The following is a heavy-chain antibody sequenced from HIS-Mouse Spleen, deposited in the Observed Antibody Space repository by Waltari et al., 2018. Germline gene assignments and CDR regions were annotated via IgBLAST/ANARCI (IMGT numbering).Heavy chain of an antibody. CDR1: GVSISSSSYY. J-gene: IGHJ2*01. CDR3: AREIPYSSSWYDWYFDL. D-gene: IGHD6-13*01. V-gene: IGHV4-39*07. Sequence: QLQLQESGPGLVKPSETLSLTCTVSGVSISSSSYYWGWIRQPPGKGLEWIGSLYYSGSTHDDPTLKRRVTRSVDTSKNQFSRKLSSVTAADTAVYYCAREIPYSSSWYDWYFDLWGRGTLVTVSS. CDR2: LYYSGST.